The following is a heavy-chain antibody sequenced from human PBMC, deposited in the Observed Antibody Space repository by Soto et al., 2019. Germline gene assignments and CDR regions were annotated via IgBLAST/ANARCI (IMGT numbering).Heavy chain of an antibody. J-gene: IGHJ3*02. Sequence: GGSLRLSCAASGFTFSSYAMSWVRQAPGKGLEWVSAISGSGGSTYYADSVKGRFTIARDNSKNTLYLQMNSLRAEDTAVYYCAKAIQACGEKGKDAFDIWGQGTMVTVSS. CDR1: GFTFSSYA. D-gene: IGHD2-21*01. V-gene: IGHV3-23*01. CDR2: ISGSGGST. CDR3: AKAIQACGEKGKDAFDI.